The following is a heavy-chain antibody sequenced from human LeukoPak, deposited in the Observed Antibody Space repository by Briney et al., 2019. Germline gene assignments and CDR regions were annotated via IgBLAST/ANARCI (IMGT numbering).Heavy chain of an antibody. CDR2: IRSISAT. J-gene: IGHJ5*01. CDR3: IRVDEGSYCCDS. D-gene: IGHD3-10*01. V-gene: IGHV3-73*01. CDR1: RFTFGGSA. Sequence: PGGSLRLSCAASRFTFGGSAVHWVRQASRRGLDWVALIRSISATTYASSVKGRFTVSRDDLKSTAYLEMNNLRIEDTAVYYCIRVDEGSYCCDSWGQGARVTVSS.